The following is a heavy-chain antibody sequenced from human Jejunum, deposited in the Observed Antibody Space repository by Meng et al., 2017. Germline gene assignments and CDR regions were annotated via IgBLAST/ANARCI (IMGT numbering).Heavy chain of an antibody. J-gene: IGHJ5*02. CDR3: ARDIPPS. CDR1: GLMFSAYA. CDR2: IHSDGSTK. V-gene: IGHV3-74*01. Sequence: VQLVGFGGGLVKPGGSLGLSCAASGLMFSAYAMSWVRQAPGKGLEWVSRIHSDGSTKSYADSVKGRFSISRDNGKNTLYLQMNSLRAEDTGVYYCARDIPPSWGQGTLVTVSS.